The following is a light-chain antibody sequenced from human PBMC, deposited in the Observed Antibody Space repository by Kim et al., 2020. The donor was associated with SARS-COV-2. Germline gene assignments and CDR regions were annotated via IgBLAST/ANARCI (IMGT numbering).Light chain of an antibody. CDR2: DAS. CDR1: QSISSW. V-gene: IGKV1-5*01. CDR3: QQYNTYQAT. J-gene: IGKJ3*01. Sequence: DIQMTQSPSTLSTSVGDRVTITCRASQSISSWLAWYQQKPGKAPKLLIYDASSLKSGVPSTFSGSGSGTEFTLTISSLQPDDFATYYCQQYNTYQATFGPGTKVDI.